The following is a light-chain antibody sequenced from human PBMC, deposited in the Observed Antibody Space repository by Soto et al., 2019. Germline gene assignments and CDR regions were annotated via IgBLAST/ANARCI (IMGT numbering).Light chain of an antibody. V-gene: IGKV1-5*03. CDR3: QQYNSN. Sequence: DIPMTQSPSTLSASVGDRVTITCRASQTISRWLAWYQQKPGKAPKLLVYEASKLESGVPLRFSGSGSGTEFTLTINSLQPDDFATYYCQQYNSNFGQGTKLEIK. CDR2: EAS. CDR1: QTISRW. J-gene: IGKJ2*01.